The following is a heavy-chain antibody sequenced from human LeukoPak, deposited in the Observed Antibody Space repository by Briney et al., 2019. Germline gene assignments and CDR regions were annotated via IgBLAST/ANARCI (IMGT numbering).Heavy chain of an antibody. CDR1: GYTFTSYD. D-gene: IGHD3-3*01. J-gene: IGHJ4*02. CDR2: MNPNSGNT. V-gene: IGHV1-8*03. CDR3: ARGVKLLRFLEWLSRYYFDY. Sequence: ASVKVSCKASGYTFTSYDINWVRQATGQGLEWMGWMNPNSGNTGYAQKFQGRVTITRNTSISTAYMELSSLRSEDTAVYYCARGVKLLRFLEWLSRYYFDYWGQGTLVTVSS.